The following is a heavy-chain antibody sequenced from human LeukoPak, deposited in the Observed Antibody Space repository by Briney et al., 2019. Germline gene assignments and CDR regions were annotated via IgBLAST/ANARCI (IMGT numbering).Heavy chain of an antibody. V-gene: IGHV3-7*01. Sequence: GGSLRLSCAASGFTFSSYAMSWVRQAPGKGLEWVANIKQDGSEKYYVDSVKGRFTISRDNAKNSLYLQMNSLRAEDTAVYYCARDTGSYGYWGQGTLVTVSS. CDR3: ARDTGSYGY. D-gene: IGHD5-18*01. CDR1: GFTFSSYA. J-gene: IGHJ4*02. CDR2: IKQDGSEK.